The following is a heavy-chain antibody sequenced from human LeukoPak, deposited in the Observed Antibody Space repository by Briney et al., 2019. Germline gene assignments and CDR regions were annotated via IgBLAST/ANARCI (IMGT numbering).Heavy chain of an antibody. V-gene: IGHV4-59*01. Sequence: SETLSLTCTVSGGSISSYYWSWIRQPPGKGLEWIGYIYYSGSTNYNPSLKSRVTISVDTSKNQFSLTLSSVTAADTAVYYCARAVQLERPPPLIGYYYMDVWGKGTTVTVSS. CDR1: GGSISSYY. D-gene: IGHD1-1*01. J-gene: IGHJ6*03. CDR3: ARAVQLERPPPLIGYYYMDV. CDR2: IYYSGST.